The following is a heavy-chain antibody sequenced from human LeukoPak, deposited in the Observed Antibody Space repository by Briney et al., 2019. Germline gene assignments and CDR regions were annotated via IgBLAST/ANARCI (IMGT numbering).Heavy chain of an antibody. CDR2: ISGSGGST. D-gene: IGHD3-16*01. Sequence: GGTLRLSCAAPGFTFSSYGMSWVRQAPGKGLEWVSAISGSGGSTCYADSVKGRFTISRDNSKNTLYLQMNSLRADDTAVYYCARGGDYGVKIDYWGQGTLVTVSS. CDR3: ARGGDYGVKIDY. V-gene: IGHV3-23*01. CDR1: GFTFSSYG. J-gene: IGHJ4*02.